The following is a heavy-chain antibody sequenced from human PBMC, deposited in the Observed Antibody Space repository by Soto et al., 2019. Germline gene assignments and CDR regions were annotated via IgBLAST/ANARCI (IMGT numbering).Heavy chain of an antibody. D-gene: IGHD3-22*01. Sequence: SETLSLTCAVYGGSFSGYYWSWIRQPPGKGLEWIGEINHSGSTNYNPSLKSRVTISVDTSKNQFSLKLSSVTAADTAAYYCARWLNYFDYWGQGTLVTVS. J-gene: IGHJ4*02. CDR1: GGSFSGYY. CDR2: INHSGST. V-gene: IGHV4-34*01. CDR3: ARWLNYFDY.